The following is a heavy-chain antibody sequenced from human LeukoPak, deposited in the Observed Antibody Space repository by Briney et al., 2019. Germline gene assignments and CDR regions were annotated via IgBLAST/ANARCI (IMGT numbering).Heavy chain of an antibody. CDR1: GFTFSDYY. CDR2: ISSSGSAI. Sequence: GGSLRLSCAASGFTFSDYYMSWIRQAPGKGLEWVSYISSSGSAIYYADSVKGRFTISRDNAKNSLYLQMSSLRAEDTAVYYCAAGYSSAWRVFDYWGQGTLVTVSS. CDR3: AAGYSSAWRVFDY. V-gene: IGHV3-11*01. D-gene: IGHD6-19*01. J-gene: IGHJ4*02.